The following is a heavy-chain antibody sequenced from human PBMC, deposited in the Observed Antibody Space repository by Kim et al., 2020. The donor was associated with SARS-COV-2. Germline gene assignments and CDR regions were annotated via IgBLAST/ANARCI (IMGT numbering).Heavy chain of an antibody. CDR1: GFTFSDYY. D-gene: IGHD6-13*01. J-gene: IGHJ6*02. CDR2: ISSSGSTI. CDR3: ARGSYSSSWYEYYYYYGMDV. V-gene: IGHV3-11*04. Sequence: GGSLRLSCAASGFTFSDYYMSWIRQAPGKGLEWVSYISSSGSTIYYADSVKGRFTISRDNAKNSLYLQMNSLRAEDTAVYYCARGSYSSSWYEYYYYYGMDVWGQGTTVTVSS.